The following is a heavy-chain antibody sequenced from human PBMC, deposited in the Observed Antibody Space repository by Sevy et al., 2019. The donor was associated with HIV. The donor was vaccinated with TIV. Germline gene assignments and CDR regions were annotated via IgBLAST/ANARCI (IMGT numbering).Heavy chain of an antibody. CDR1: GFTISRYG. V-gene: IGHV3-30*03. CDR3: VGGWFGELDY. Sequence: GGSLRLSCAASGFTISRYGMHWVRQAPGKGLEWVAVISYDGSNKYYADSVKGRFTISRDNSKNTLYLQMNSLRAEDTAVYYCVGGWFGELDYWGQGTLVTVSS. D-gene: IGHD3-10*01. CDR2: ISYDGSNK. J-gene: IGHJ4*02.